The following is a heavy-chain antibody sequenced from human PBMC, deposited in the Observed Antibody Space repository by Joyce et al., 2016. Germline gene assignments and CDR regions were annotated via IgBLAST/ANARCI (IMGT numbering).Heavy chain of an antibody. D-gene: IGHD3-22*01. Sequence: QVQLVQSGSEVKKPGASVEVSCKASGYIFTTYGISWVRQAPGQGFEWMGWISTHNVNTKYAQKFQGRVTMPIDASTSPAYMEVESLRSDDTAVYYCARDIHYYNSSGYYWGAFDIWGQGTMVSVSS. V-gene: IGHV1-18*01. CDR1: GYIFTTYG. CDR3: ARDIHYYNSSGYYWGAFDI. J-gene: IGHJ3*02. CDR2: ISTHNVNT.